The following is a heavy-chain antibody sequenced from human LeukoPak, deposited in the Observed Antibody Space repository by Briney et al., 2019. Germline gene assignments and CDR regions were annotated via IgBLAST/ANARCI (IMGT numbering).Heavy chain of an antibody. CDR2: ISSSGSTI. CDR3: ARAAAGSQATWGFVDV. CDR1: GFTFSDYY. D-gene: IGHD6-13*01. J-gene: IGHJ6*02. Sequence: GGSLRLSCAASGFTFSDYYMGWIRQAPGKGLEWVSYISSSGSTIYYADSVKGRFTISRDNAKNSLYLQMNSLRAEDTAVYYCARAAAGSQATWGFVDVWGQGTTVTVSS. V-gene: IGHV3-11*01.